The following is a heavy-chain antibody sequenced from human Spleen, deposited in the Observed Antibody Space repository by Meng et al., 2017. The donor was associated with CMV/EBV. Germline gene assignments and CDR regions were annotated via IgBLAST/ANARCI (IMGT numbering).Heavy chain of an antibody. CDR2: INPGGGST. V-gene: IGHV1-46*02. CDR1: GYTFNTYY. CDR3: ARAETRNDAFDI. J-gene: IGHJ3*02. Sequence: ASVKVSCKASGYTFNTYYIHWVRQAPGQGLEWMGFINPGGGSTTFAQKFQGRVALTRDTSTSTVYMDMSGLKSEDTAVYYCARAETRNDAFDIWGQGTMVTVSS. D-gene: IGHD1/OR15-1a*01.